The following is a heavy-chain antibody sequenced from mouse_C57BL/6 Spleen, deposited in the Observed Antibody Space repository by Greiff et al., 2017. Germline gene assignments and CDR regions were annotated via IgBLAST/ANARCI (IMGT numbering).Heavy chain of an antibody. V-gene: IGHV1-69*01. J-gene: IGHJ1*03. CDR1: GYTFPSYW. Sequence: VQLQQPGAELVMPGASVKLSCKASGYTFPSYWMHWVKQRPGQGLEWIGEIDPSDSYTNYNQKFKGKSTLTVDKSSSTAYMQLSSLTSEYSAVYYCARRGSRGYFDVWGTGTTVTVSS. D-gene: IGHD1-1*02. CDR3: ARRGSRGYFDV. CDR2: IDPSDSYT.